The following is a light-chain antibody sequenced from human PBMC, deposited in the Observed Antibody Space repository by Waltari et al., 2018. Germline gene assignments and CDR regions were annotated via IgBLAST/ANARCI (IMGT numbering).Light chain of an antibody. CDR2: WVS. CDR1: QSVLYSSNNKNY. CDR3: QQSYSTVGT. J-gene: IGKJ3*01. V-gene: IGKV4-1*01. Sequence: DIVMTQSPDSLAVSLGEWATINCKSSQSVLYSSNNKNYLAWYQQKPGQPPRLLIYWVSTRESGVPDRFSGSGSETDFTLTISSLQPEDFATYYCQQSYSTVGTFGPGTKVDIK.